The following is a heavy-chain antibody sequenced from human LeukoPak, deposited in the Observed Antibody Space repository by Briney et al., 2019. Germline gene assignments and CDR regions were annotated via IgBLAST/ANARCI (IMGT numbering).Heavy chain of an antibody. V-gene: IGHV3-7*01. Sequence: GGSLRLSCAASGFTISTYWMIWVRHAPGKGPECVANIKPDGREKNYVDSVKGRFTISRGNSRNSLFLQMNNLRADDTAVYYCASGQGWHFDLWGRGTLVTVSS. J-gene: IGHJ2*01. CDR1: GFTISTYW. CDR3: ASGQGWHFDL. CDR2: IKPDGREK.